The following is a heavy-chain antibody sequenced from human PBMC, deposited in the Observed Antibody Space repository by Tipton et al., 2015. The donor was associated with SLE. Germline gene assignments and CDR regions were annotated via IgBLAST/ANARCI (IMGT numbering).Heavy chain of an antibody. J-gene: IGHJ4*02. Sequence: SLRLSCAASGFTFSNFAVSWVRQAPGKGLEWVSFIRSKVYGGTTEYAASVKGRFTISRDDSKSIAYLQMNSLETEDTAVYYCTREAGYKIDYWGQGTLVTVSS. CDR2: IRSKVYGGTT. D-gene: IGHD5-24*01. CDR3: TREAGYKIDY. CDR1: GFTFSNFA. V-gene: IGHV3-49*04.